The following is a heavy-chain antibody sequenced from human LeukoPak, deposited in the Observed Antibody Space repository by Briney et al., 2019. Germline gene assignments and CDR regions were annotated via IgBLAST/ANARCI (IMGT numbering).Heavy chain of an antibody. V-gene: IGHV4-34*01. J-gene: IGHJ4*02. Sequence: PSETLSLTCAVYGGSFSDYYWTWIRQPPGKGLEWIGEINHGGSTNYNPSLKSRVTMSVDTSKNQFSLKLSFVTAADTAAYYCARGIAIGYCSGGSCYPFDYWGQGTLVTVSS. CDR2: INHGGST. D-gene: IGHD2-15*01. CDR3: ARGIAIGYCSGGSCYPFDY. CDR1: GGSFSDYY.